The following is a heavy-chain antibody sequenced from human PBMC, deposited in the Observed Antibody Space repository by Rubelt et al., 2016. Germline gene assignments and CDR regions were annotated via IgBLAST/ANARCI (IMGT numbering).Heavy chain of an antibody. CDR3: AAVRRPGSTLSEFDL. CDR2: INPDSGDT. Sequence: MHWVRQAPGQGLEWMGWINPDSGDTNYAQSFQGRVTMTRDTSISTAYMELNRLRSDDTAIFYCAAVRRPGSTLSEFDLWGQGTLVTVSS. J-gene: IGHJ4*02. D-gene: IGHD6-6*01. V-gene: IGHV1-2*02.